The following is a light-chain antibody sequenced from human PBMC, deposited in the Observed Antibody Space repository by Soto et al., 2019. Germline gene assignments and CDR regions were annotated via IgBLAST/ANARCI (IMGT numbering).Light chain of an antibody. V-gene: IGKV1-5*01. J-gene: IGKJ4*01. Sequence: DIQMTQYPSTLSASVGDRFTITCRASQSIRSWLAWYQQKPGKAPKLLIYDASSLESEVPIRFSGSGSGTEFTLTISSLQTDDFATYYCQQYNSYSPAFGGGTKVEIK. CDR1: QSIRSW. CDR3: QQYNSYSPA. CDR2: DAS.